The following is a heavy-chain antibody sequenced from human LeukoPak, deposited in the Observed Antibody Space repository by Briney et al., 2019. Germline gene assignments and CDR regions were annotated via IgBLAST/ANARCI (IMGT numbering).Heavy chain of an antibody. V-gene: IGHV1-3*01. CDR3: TLFDYDSWSAYLH. D-gene: IGHD3-3*01. CDR1: GYTFTSYS. J-gene: IGHJ4*02. CDR2: INPGNGKT. Sequence: ASVKVSCKASGYTFTSYSLHWVRQAPGQRLEWMGWINPGNGKTKYPQTFQGRVTISRDTSASTAYMELRSLRSEDTAVHYCTLFDYDSWSAYLHWGQGALVTVSS.